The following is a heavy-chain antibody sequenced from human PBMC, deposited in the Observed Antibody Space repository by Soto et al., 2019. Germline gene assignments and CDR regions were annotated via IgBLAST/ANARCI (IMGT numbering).Heavy chain of an antibody. CDR3: ARDPGSGVAY. V-gene: IGHV4-59*01. CDR1: GGSISSYY. CDR2: IYYSGST. D-gene: IGHD6-19*01. Sequence: QVQLQESGPGLVKPSETLSLTCTVSGGSISSYYWSWIRQPPVKGLEWVGYIYYSGSTNYNPSLKSRVTISVDTYKNKFSLKLSSVTAADTAVYYCARDPGSGVAYWRQGTLVTVSS. J-gene: IGHJ4*02.